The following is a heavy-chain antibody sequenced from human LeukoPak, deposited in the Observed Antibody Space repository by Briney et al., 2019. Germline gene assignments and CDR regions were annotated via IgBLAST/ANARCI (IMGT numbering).Heavy chain of an antibody. V-gene: IGHV3-15*01. CDR2: IKAKNAGETT. CDR3: TTDLPIYMPQVDY. D-gene: IGHD2-2*01. Sequence: KPGGSLRLSCAASGFTFNTAWMNWVRQAPRKGLEWVARIKAKNAGETTDYAAPVKGRFSISRDDSRNMLYLQMNSLKTEDTAVYYCTTDLPIYMPQVDYWGQGTLVTVSS. J-gene: IGHJ4*02. CDR1: GFTFNTAW.